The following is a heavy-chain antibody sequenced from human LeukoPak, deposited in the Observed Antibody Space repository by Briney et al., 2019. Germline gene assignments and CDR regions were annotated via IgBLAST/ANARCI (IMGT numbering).Heavy chain of an antibody. CDR2: IKSKGDGGTT. CDR3: TRYSSGWY. Sequence: PGGSLRLSCAASGFTFSNAWMNWVRQAPGKGLEWVGRIKSKGDGGTTDYAAPVKGRFTISRDDSKNTVYLQVNSLETEDTAVYYCTRYSSGWYWGQGTLVTVSS. CDR1: GFTFSNAW. D-gene: IGHD6-19*01. J-gene: IGHJ4*02. V-gene: IGHV3-15*01.